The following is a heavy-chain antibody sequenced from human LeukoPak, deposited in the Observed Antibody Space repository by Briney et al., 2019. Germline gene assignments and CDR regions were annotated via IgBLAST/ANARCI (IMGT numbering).Heavy chain of an antibody. CDR1: GYTFISYG. D-gene: IGHD4-23*01. V-gene: IGHV1-18*01. CDR2: ISGYNGNT. J-gene: IGHJ4*02. Sequence: RASVKVSCKASGYTFISYGISWVRQAPGQGLEWMGWISGYNGNTNYAQKLQGRVTMTTDTSTSTAYMELRSLRSDDTAVYYCARDGHGGNSFDFWGQGTLVTVSS. CDR3: ARDGHGGNSFDF.